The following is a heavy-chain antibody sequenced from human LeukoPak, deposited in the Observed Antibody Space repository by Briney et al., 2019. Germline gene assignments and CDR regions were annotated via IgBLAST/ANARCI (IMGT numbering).Heavy chain of an antibody. D-gene: IGHD3-10*01. V-gene: IGHV3-48*04. Sequence: GGSLRLSCAASGFTFSSYSMNWVRQAPGKGLEWVSYISSSSSTIYYADSVKGRFTISRDNAKNSLYLQMNSLRAEDTAVYYCASTTVLWFDPPLAFDIWGQGTMVTVSS. CDR3: ASTTVLWFDPPLAFDI. J-gene: IGHJ3*02. CDR1: GFTFSSYS. CDR2: ISSSSSTI.